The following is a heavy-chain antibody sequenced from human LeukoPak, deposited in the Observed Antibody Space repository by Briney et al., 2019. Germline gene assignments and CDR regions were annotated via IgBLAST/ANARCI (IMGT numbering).Heavy chain of an antibody. J-gene: IGHJ4*02. D-gene: IGHD6-19*01. CDR2: INHSGST. CDR1: GFTVSSNY. V-gene: IGHV4-34*01. Sequence: GSLRLSSAASGFTVSSNYMSWVRQPPGKGLEWIGEINHSGSTNYNPSLKSRVTISVDTSKNQFSLKLSSVTAAETAVYYCASARDFGWEGMWNWGQGTLVTVSS. CDR3: ASARDFGWEGMWN.